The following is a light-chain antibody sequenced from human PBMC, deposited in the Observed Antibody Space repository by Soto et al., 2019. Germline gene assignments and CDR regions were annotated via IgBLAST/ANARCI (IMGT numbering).Light chain of an antibody. J-gene: IGKJ2*01. CDR3: QQYFDTPQT. CDR2: WAS. V-gene: IGKV4-1*01. Sequence: DIVMTQSPDSLAVSLGERATINCKSSRNILYRSNNKNYLAWYQQKPGQPPKLLIYWASTRESGVPDRFSGSGSGTDFTLTISSLQAEDVAVYYCQQYFDTPQTFGQGTNLEIK. CDR1: RNILYRSNNKNY.